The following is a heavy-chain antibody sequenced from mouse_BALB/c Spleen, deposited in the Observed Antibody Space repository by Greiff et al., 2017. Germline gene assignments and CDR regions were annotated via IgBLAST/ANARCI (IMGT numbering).Heavy chain of an antibody. J-gene: IGHJ3*01. CDR2: INPYNDGT. D-gene: IGHD1-1*01. CDR1: GYTFTSYV. CDR3: ARSRGTTVVAPFAY. Sequence: VQLQQSGPELVRPGASVKMSCKASGYTFTSYVMHWVKQKPGQGLEWIGYINPYNDGTKYNEKFKGKATLTSDKSSSTAYLELSSLTSEDSAVYYCARSRGTTVVAPFAYWGQGTLGTGSA. V-gene: IGHV1-14*01.